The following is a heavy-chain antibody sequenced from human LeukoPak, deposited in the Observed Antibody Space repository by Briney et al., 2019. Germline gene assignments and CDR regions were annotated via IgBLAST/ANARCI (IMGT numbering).Heavy chain of an antibody. Sequence: ASVKVSCKASGYTSTSYYMRWVRQAPGQGLEWMGIINPSGGSTSYAQKFQGRVTMTRDTSTSTVYMELSSLRSEDTAVYYCERHISGYDHLDAFDLWGQGTLVTVSS. J-gene: IGHJ4*02. D-gene: IGHD5-12*01. CDR2: INPSGGST. CDR1: GYTSTSYY. V-gene: IGHV1-46*01. CDR3: ERHISGYDHLDAFDL.